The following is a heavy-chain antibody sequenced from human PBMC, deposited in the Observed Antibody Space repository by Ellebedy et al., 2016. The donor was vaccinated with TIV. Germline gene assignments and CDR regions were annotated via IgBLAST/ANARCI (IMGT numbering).Heavy chain of an antibody. V-gene: IGHV3-66*01. J-gene: IGHJ4*02. CDR2: MYSSGTT. CDR3: ARDPPAITYRTWG. CDR1: GITVSNNY. D-gene: IGHD5-24*01. Sequence: GGSLRLXXAASGITVSNNYMRWVRQAPGKGLEWVSLMYSSGTTHYADSMKGRFTISRDSSKNTLYLQMNSLRVEDTAVYYCARDPPAITYRTWGWGQGTLVTVSS.